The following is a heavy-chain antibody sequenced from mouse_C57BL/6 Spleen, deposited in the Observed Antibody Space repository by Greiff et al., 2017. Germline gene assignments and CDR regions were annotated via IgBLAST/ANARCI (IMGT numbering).Heavy chain of an antibody. J-gene: IGHJ3*01. CDR1: GFTFSSYG. V-gene: IGHV5-6*01. Sequence: EVQVVESGGDLVKPGGSLKLSCAASGFTFSSYGMSWVRQTPDKRLEWVATISSGGSYTYYPDSVKGRFTISRDNAKNTLYLQMSSLKSEDTAMYYCARPSITTVVAPFAYWGQGTLVTVSA. CDR3: ARPSITTVVAPFAY. D-gene: IGHD1-1*01. CDR2: ISSGGSYT.